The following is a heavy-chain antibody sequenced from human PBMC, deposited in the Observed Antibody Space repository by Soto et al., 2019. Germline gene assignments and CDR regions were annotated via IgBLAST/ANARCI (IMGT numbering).Heavy chain of an antibody. J-gene: IGHJ5*02. Sequence: QVQLVQSGAEVKKPGSSVKVSCKASGGTFSSYTISWVRQAPGQGLEWMGRIIPILGIANYAQKFQGRVTSTADKSTSTAYMELSSLRSEDTAVHYCARDGTVNDMVLFDPWGQGTLVTVSS. CDR3: ARDGTVNDMVLFDP. CDR2: IIPILGIA. D-gene: IGHD2-8*01. V-gene: IGHV1-69*08. CDR1: GGTFSSYT.